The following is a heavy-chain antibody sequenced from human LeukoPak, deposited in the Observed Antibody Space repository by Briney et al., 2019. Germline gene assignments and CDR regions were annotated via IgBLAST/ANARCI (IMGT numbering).Heavy chain of an antibody. Sequence: ASVKVSCKASGYTFTSYDINWVRQATGQGLEWMGWMNPNSGNTGYAQKFQGRVTITRNTSISTAYMELSSLRSEDTAVYYCAREGFNSGSYYYWGQGTLVTVSS. D-gene: IGHD1-26*01. CDR2: MNPNSGNT. V-gene: IGHV1-8*03. CDR1: GYTFTSYD. CDR3: AREGFNSGSYYY. J-gene: IGHJ4*02.